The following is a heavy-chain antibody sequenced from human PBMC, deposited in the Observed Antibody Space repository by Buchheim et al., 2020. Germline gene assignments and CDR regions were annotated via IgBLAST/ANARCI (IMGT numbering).Heavy chain of an antibody. J-gene: IGHJ4*02. V-gene: IGHV3-7*01. CDR2: IKQDGSEK. Sequence: EMQLVESGGGLVQPGGSLRLSCAASGFTFSSHWMSWVRQAPGKGLEWVANIKQDGSEKYYVDSVKGRFTISRDNAKNSLYLQMNSLRAEDTAVYYCAKDGHHWNDLDYWGQGTL. CDR3: AKDGHHWNDLDY. D-gene: IGHD1-1*01. CDR1: GFTFSSHW.